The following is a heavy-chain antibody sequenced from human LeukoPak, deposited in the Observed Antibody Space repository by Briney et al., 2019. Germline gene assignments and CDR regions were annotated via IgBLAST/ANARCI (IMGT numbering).Heavy chain of an antibody. D-gene: IGHD3-22*01. CDR2: INGGGSS. V-gene: IGHV3-23*01. CDR1: GFTFNNYA. Sequence: PGGSLRLSCAASGFTFNNYAMTWVRQAPGKGLEWVSVINGGGSSYYADSVKGRFTISRDNSKNTLYLQMNSLRAEDTAVYYCAKGQGNYYDSSGYYVGFVCFDYWGQGTLATVSS. CDR3: AKGQGNYYDSSGYYVGFVCFDY. J-gene: IGHJ4*02.